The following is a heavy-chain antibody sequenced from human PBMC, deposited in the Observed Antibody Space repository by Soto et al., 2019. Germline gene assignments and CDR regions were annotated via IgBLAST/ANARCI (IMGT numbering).Heavy chain of an antibody. Sequence: PSETLSLTCTVSGGSISSGGYYWSWIRQHPGKGLEWIGYIYYSGSTYYNPSLKSRVTISVDTSKNQFSLKLSSVTAADTAVYYGARVAARHQPYFDYWGQGTLVTVSS. CDR1: GGSISSGGYY. CDR3: ARVAARHQPYFDY. J-gene: IGHJ4*02. CDR2: IYYSGST. V-gene: IGHV4-31*03. D-gene: IGHD6-6*01.